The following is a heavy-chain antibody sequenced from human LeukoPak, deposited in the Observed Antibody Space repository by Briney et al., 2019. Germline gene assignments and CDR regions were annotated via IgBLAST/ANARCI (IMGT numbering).Heavy chain of an antibody. CDR1: GGTFSSYT. Sequence: VASVKVSCKASGGTFSSYTISWVRQAPGQGLEWMGRITPILGIANYAQKFQGRVTITADKSTSTAYMELSSLRSEDTAVYYCASLYYYDSSGYYGAEYFQHWGQGTLVTVSS. CDR3: ASLYYYDSSGYYGAEYFQH. D-gene: IGHD3-22*01. V-gene: IGHV1-69*02. CDR2: ITPILGIA. J-gene: IGHJ1*01.